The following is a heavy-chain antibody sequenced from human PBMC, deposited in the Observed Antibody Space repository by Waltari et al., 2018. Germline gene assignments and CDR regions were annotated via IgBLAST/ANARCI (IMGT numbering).Heavy chain of an antibody. CDR1: GYSISSGYY. Sequence: QVQLQESGPGLVKPSETLSLTCAVSGYSISSGYYWGWIRQPPGKGLEWIGSIYHSGSTNYNPSLKSRVTISVDTSKNQFSLKLSSVTAADTAVYYCARGPRNCSGGSCYWFDPWGQGTLVTVSS. D-gene: IGHD2-15*01. CDR2: IYHSGST. J-gene: IGHJ5*02. V-gene: IGHV4-38-2*01. CDR3: ARGPRNCSGGSCYWFDP.